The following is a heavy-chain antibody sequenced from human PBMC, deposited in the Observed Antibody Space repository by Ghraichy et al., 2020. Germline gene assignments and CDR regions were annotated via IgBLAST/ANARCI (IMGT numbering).Heavy chain of an antibody. J-gene: IGHJ2*01. Sequence: SETLSLTCTVSGGSISSSSYYWGWIRQPPGKGLEWIGSIYYSGSTYYNPSLKSRVTISVDTSKNQFSLKLSSVTAADTAVYYCARHPDYFDLWGRGTLVTVSS. CDR2: IYYSGST. CDR1: GGSISSSSYY. V-gene: IGHV4-39*01. CDR3: ARHPDYFDL.